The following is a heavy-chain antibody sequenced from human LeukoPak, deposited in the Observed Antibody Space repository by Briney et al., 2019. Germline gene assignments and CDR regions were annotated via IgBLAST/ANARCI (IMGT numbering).Heavy chain of an antibody. Sequence: GGSLRLSCAASGFTFSSYAMSCVRQAPGKGLEWVSAISDSGGSTYYADSVKGRFTISRDNSKNTLYLQMNSLRAEDTAVYYCAKSYSYYHMDDWGKGTSVTVSS. CDR1: GFTFSSYA. CDR2: ISDSGGST. V-gene: IGHV3-23*01. CDR3: AKSYSYYHMDD. J-gene: IGHJ6*03.